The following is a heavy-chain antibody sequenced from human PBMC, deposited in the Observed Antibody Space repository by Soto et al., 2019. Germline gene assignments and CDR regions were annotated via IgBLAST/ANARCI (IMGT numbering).Heavy chain of an antibody. D-gene: IGHD1-1*01. CDR1: RFSFSTSGAG. CDR3: AHRRGASTTGGAFDI. CDR2: IFWNYDK. V-gene: IGHV2-5*01. J-gene: IGHJ3*02. Sequence: QITVKESGPTLVTPTQTLTLTCTFSRFSFSTSGAGVGWIRQPPGKALEWLALIFWNYDKRYTPSLNSRLTITKDTCKNQVVLTMINLDAVDTATYLCAHRRGASTTGGAFDIWGLGTKVTVSS.